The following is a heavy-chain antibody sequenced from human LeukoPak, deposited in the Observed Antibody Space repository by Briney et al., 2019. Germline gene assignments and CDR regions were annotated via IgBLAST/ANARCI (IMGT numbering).Heavy chain of an antibody. V-gene: IGHV4-34*01. CDR3: KLTSYDAFDI. CDR2: INHSGST. D-gene: IGHD1-26*01. Sequence: SETLSLTCAVYGGSFSGYYWSWIRQPPGKGLEWIGEINHSGSTNYNPSLKSRVTISVDTSKNQFSLKLSSVTAADTAVYYCKLTSYDAFDIWGQGTMVTVSS. CDR1: GGSFSGYY. J-gene: IGHJ3*02.